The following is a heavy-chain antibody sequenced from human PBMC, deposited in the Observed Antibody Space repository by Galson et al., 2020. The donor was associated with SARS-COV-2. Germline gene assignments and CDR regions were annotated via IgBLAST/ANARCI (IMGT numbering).Heavy chain of an antibody. CDR2: IAGSGGRT. CDR1: GFDFSAYA. Sequence: GGSLRLSCVASGFDFSAYAMTWVRQAPGKGLEWVSDIAGSGGRTHYAESVKGRFTISRDNSKNTVYLQMNNLGAEDTAKYYCAKDLETGRALNYHMDVWGKGTTVTVSS. V-gene: IGHV3-23*01. CDR3: AKDLETGRALNYHMDV. D-gene: IGHD1-1*01. J-gene: IGHJ6*03.